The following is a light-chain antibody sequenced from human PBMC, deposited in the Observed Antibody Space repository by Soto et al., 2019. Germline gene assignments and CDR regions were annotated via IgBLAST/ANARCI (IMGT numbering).Light chain of an antibody. CDR3: QQYNNWPWT. V-gene: IGKV3-15*01. J-gene: IGKJ1*01. Sequence: DIVMTQSPATLSVSPGARATLSCRASQSVSSTLAWYQQKPGQAPRLLIYGASTRAAGIPARFSGSGSGTEFTLTISSLQSEYFAVYDCQQYNNWPWTIGQGTKVEIK. CDR1: QSVSST. CDR2: GAS.